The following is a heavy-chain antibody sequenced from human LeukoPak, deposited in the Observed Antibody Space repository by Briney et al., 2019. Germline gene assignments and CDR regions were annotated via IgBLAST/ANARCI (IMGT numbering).Heavy chain of an antibody. D-gene: IGHD5-18*01. CDR3: ARDRSIGYSYGDLFVGDFDY. CDR2: IYYSGSA. V-gene: IGHV4-39*07. J-gene: IGHJ4*02. CDR1: GGSISSSSYY. Sequence: SETLSLTCTVSGGSISSSSYYWGWIRQPPGKGLEWIGSIYYSGSAYYNPSLKSRVTISVDTSKNQFSLKLSSVTAADTAVYYCARDRSIGYSYGDLFVGDFDYWGQGTLVSVSS.